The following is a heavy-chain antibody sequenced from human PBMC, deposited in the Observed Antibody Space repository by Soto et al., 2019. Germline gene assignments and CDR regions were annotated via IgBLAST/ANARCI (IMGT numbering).Heavy chain of an antibody. CDR2: MNPNSGNT. Sequence: QVQLVQSGAEVKKPGASVKVSCKASGYTFTSYDINWVRQATGQGLEWMGWMNPNSGNTGYAQKFQGRVTXXRXTXXSTAYMELSSLRSEDTAVYYCARGHRAGTNYYFDYWGQGTLVTVSS. CDR1: GYTFTSYD. V-gene: IGHV1-8*01. CDR3: ARGHRAGTNYYFDY. J-gene: IGHJ4*02. D-gene: IGHD1-1*01.